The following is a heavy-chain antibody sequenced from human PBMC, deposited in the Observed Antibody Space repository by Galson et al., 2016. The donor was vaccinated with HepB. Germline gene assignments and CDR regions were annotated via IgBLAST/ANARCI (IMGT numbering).Heavy chain of an antibody. D-gene: IGHD5-18*01. J-gene: IGHJ4*02. CDR3: ARDTAMVTSDS. V-gene: IGHV3-21*01. Sequence: SLRLSCAASGFIVTGYSLTWVRQAPGKGLEWVSSISTTSSYIYYADSVKGRFTFSRDNAKNSLHLQMNSLRAEDTAVYFCARDTAMVTSDSWGQGTLVTVSS. CDR2: ISTTSSYI. CDR1: GFIVTGYS.